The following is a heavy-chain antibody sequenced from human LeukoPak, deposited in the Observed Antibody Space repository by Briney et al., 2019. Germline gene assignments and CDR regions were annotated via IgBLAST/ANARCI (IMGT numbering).Heavy chain of an antibody. J-gene: IGHJ4*02. Sequence: SETLSLTCTVSGGSINSGSYYWGWIRQPPGKGLEWIGSIYYSGSTYYNPSPKSRVTISVDTSRSQFSLKLSSVTAADTAVYYCARLPLTSGSYHYWGQGTLVTVSS. CDR1: GGSINSGSYY. CDR2: IYYSGST. D-gene: IGHD1-26*01. CDR3: ARLPLTSGSYHY. V-gene: IGHV4-39*01.